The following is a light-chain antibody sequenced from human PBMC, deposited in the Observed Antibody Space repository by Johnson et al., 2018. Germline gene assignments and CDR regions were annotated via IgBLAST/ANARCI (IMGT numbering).Light chain of an antibody. V-gene: IGLV1-51*02. CDR1: SSNIGNNY. CDR3: ETGDSSQSAGDV. J-gene: IGLJ1*01. CDR2: ENN. Sequence: QSVLTQPPSVSAAPGQKVTISCSGSSSNIGNNYVSWYQQLPGTAPKLLIYENNKRPSGIPDRFSGSKSGTSATLGFTALHTGDVADYYCETGDSSQSAGDVFGTGTKVTVL.